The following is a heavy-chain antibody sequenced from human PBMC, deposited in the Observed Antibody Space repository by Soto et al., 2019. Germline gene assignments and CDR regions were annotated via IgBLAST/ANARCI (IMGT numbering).Heavy chain of an antibody. Sequence: QVQLVQSGAEVKKPAASVKISCKASGYTFTSYYMHWVRQAPGQGLEWMGIINPSGGSTNYAQKLQGRVAMTRDTSTSTVYMELNSLRSEDTAVYYCARPPYPGCINAVCYPLDYWGQGTLLTVSS. CDR1: GYTFTSYY. J-gene: IGHJ4*02. CDR2: INPSGGST. D-gene: IGHD2-8*01. CDR3: ARPPYPGCINAVCYPLDY. V-gene: IGHV1-46*01.